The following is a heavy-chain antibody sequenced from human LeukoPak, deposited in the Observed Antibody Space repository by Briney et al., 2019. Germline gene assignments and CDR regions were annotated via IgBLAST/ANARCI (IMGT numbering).Heavy chain of an antibody. J-gene: IGHJ4*02. D-gene: IGHD3-16*01. CDR3: VTDKGRYGGNAADY. CDR1: GFTFEDYG. CDR2: ISWNGGST. V-gene: IGHV3-20*04. Sequence: GGSLRLSCAASGFTFEDYGLGWVRQAPGRGLEWVSGISWNGGSTAYADSVKGRFTISRDNAKNSLYLQMNSLRGDDTALYYCVTDKGRYGGNAADYWGQGTLVTVSS.